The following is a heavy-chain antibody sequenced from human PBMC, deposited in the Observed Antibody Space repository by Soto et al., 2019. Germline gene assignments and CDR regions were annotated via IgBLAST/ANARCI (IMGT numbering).Heavy chain of an antibody. CDR1: GGSVSSGSYY. V-gene: IGHV4-61*01. CDR3: ARLASITSRGFDY. Sequence: TLSLTCTVSGGSVSSGSYYWSWIRQPPGKGLEWIGYIYYSGSTNYNPSLKSRVTISVDTSKNQFSLKLSPVTAADTAVYYCARLASITSRGFDYWGQGTLVTVSS. J-gene: IGHJ4*02. D-gene: IGHD3-10*01. CDR2: IYYSGST.